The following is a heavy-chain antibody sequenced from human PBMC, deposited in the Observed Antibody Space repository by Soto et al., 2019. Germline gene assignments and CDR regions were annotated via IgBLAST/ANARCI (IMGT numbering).Heavy chain of an antibody. CDR2: IYYTGST. CDR1: GVSINNYY. CDR3: EKVVSGGHLDY. D-gene: IGHD6-25*01. Sequence: SETLSLTCTVSGVSINNYYWTWIRQPPGKRLEWIGAIYYTGSTTYNPSLRSRVTFSVDTSKNQFSLSLTSVTVADTAVYFCEKVVSGGHLDYWGQGTMVTVYS. J-gene: IGHJ4*02. V-gene: IGHV4-59*01.